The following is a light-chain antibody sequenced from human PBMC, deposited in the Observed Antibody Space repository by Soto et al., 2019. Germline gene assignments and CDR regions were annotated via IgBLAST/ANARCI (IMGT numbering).Light chain of an antibody. Sequence: EIVMTQSPATLSVSPGERATLSCRATQSVRSNLAWYQQKPGQAPRLLIYGAATRATDIPGRFSGSGSGTEFTLTISSLQSEDFAVYYCQQYNNWPRTLGQGTNVDSK. J-gene: IGKJ1*01. CDR1: QSVRSN. CDR3: QQYNNWPRT. V-gene: IGKV3-15*01. CDR2: GAA.